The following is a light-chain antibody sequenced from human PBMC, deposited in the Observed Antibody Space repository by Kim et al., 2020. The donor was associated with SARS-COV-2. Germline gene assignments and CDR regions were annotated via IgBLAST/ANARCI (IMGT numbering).Light chain of an antibody. CDR1: TGAVTSYYH. J-gene: IGLJ3*02. V-gene: IGLV7-43*01. CDR2: GTT. CDR3: LLYYGGAWV. Sequence: PGGTVTLTCGSSTGAVTSYYHPSWFQQKPGQAPRALIYGTTNRHSWTPARFSGSLLGGKAALTLSGVQPEDEADYYSLLYYGGAWVFGGGTKLTVL.